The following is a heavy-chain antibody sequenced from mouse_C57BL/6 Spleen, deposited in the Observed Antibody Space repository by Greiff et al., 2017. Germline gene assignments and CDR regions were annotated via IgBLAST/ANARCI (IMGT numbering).Heavy chain of an antibody. D-gene: IGHD1-1*01. CDR1: GYTFTSYW. CDR2: IHPNSGST. Sequence: QVQLQQPGAELVKPGASVKLSCKASGYTFTSYWMHWVKQRPGQGLEWIGMIHPNSGSTNYNEKFKSKATLTVDKSSSTAYMQLSSLTSEDSAVYYCASPYYGSSYWYFDGWGTGTTVTVSS. V-gene: IGHV1-64*01. CDR3: ASPYYGSSYWYFDG. J-gene: IGHJ1*03.